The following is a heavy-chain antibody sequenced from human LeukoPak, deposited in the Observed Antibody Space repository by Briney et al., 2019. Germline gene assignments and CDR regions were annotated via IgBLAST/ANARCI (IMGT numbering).Heavy chain of an antibody. V-gene: IGHV4-34*01. CDR3: ARDHNYDSSGYFLYY. CDR1: GGSFSGYY. J-gene: IGHJ4*02. D-gene: IGHD3-22*01. CDR2: INHSGNT. Sequence: SETLSLTCAVYGGSFSGYYWNWIRQPPGKGLEWIGEINHSGNTNYNPSLRSRVTMSVDTSKNQFSLRLSSVTAADTAVYYCARDHNYDSSGYFLYYWGQGTLVTVSS.